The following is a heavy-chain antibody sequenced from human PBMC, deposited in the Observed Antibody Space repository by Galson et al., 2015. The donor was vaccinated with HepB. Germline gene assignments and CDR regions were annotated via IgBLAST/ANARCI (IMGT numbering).Heavy chain of an antibody. CDR2: ISGGGST. CDR3: AKAKDPITVTTRVWYYYYGMDV. D-gene: IGHD4-17*01. J-gene: IGHJ6*02. V-gene: IGHV3-23*01. Sequence: SLRLSCAASGFTFSSYAMSWVRQAPGKGLEWVSAISGGGSTYYADSVKGRFTISRDNSKNTLYLQMNSLRAEDTAVYYCAKAKDPITVTTRVWYYYYGMDVWGQGTTVTVSS. CDR1: GFTFSSYA.